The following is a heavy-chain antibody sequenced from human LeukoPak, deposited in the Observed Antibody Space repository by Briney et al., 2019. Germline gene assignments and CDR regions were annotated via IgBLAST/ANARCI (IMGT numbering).Heavy chain of an antibody. CDR1: GGSFSGYY. Sequence: PSETLSLTCAVYGGSFSGYYWSWIRPPPGKGLEWIGEINHSGSTNYNPSLKSRVTISVDTSKDQFSLKLSSVTAADTAVYYCARGGTNVDTAMVKNFDYWGQGTLVTVSS. V-gene: IGHV4-34*01. J-gene: IGHJ4*02. CDR2: INHSGST. D-gene: IGHD5-18*01. CDR3: ARGGTNVDTAMVKNFDY.